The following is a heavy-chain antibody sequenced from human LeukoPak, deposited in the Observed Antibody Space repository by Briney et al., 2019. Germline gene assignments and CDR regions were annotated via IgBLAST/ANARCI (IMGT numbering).Heavy chain of an antibody. CDR2: IYSGGST. J-gene: IGHJ4*02. CDR3: AKDRCSGGSCYTYFDY. Sequence: GGSLRLSCAASRFTVSSNYMSWVRQAPGKGLEWVSVIYSGGSTYYADSVKGRFTISRDNSKNTLYLQMNSLRAEDTAVYYCAKDRCSGGSCYTYFDYWGQGTLVTVSS. V-gene: IGHV3-53*01. D-gene: IGHD2-15*01. CDR1: RFTVSSNY.